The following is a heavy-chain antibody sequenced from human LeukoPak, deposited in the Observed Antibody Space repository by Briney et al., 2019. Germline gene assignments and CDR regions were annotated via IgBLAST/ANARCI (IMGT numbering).Heavy chain of an antibody. CDR3: AKDGRGSCSNADCHVSYHFDY. J-gene: IGHJ4*02. Sequence: GGSLRLSCAAPGFTFSSYAMSWVRQAPGKGLEWVANIRQDGSVKYYVDSVKGRFTISRDNAKNSLYLHMNSLRADDTAVYYCAKDGRGSCSNADCHVSYHFDYWGQGILVTVSS. D-gene: IGHD2-8*01. CDR1: GFTFSSYA. CDR2: IRQDGSVK. V-gene: IGHV3-7*01.